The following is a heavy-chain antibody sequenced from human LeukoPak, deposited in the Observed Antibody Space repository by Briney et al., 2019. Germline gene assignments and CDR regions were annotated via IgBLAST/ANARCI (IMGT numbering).Heavy chain of an antibody. CDR1: GFTFSSYA. D-gene: IGHD6-19*01. CDR2: ISYDVSNK. CDR3: ASEACRQCPFEY. Sequence: GRSLRLSCAASGFTFSSYAMHWVRQAPGKGLEWVAVISYDVSNKYYADSVKARFTISRDNSKNTLYLQLNSLRAEDTAVYYCASEACRQCPFEYWGQGPLVRVSS. J-gene: IGHJ4*02. V-gene: IGHV3-30-3*01.